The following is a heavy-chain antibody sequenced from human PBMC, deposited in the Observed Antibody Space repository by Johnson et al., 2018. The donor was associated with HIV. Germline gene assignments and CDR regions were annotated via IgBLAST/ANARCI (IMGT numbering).Heavy chain of an antibody. V-gene: IGHV3-20*04. J-gene: IGHJ3*02. CDR3: ARPIARGASDI. Sequence: VQLVESGGGVVQPGGSLTLSCAASGFTFDDYAMHWVRQAPGKGLEWVSGINWNGGSTGYADSVQGRFTISRDNAKNSLYLQMNSLRAEDTAVDYCARPIARGASDIWGQGTMVTVSS. CDR2: INWNGGST. CDR1: GFTFDDYA. D-gene: IGHD3-10*01.